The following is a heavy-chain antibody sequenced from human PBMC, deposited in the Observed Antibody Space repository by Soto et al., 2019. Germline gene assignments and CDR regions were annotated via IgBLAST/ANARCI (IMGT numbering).Heavy chain of an antibody. J-gene: IGHJ5*02. Sequence: ASVKVSCKASGYTFTSYDINWVRQATGQGLEWMGWMNPNSGNTGYAQKFQGRVTMTRNTSISTAYMELSSLRSEDTAVYYCARGPLEAMVSWFDPWGQGTLVTVSS. CDR2: MNPNSGNT. CDR1: GYTFTSYD. CDR3: ARGPLEAMVSWFDP. V-gene: IGHV1-8*01. D-gene: IGHD5-18*01.